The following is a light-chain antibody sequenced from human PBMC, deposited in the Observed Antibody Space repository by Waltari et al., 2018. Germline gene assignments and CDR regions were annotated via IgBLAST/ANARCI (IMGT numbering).Light chain of an antibody. J-gene: IGKJ2*01. V-gene: IGKV3-20*01. CDR3: QQYGSSIMYT. CDR2: GAS. Sequence: VLTQSPGALSLPPGERVTLSCRASQSLTKRYLAWYQQKPGQAPMLLIYGASSRAAGIPDRFSGSGSGTDFTLTISRLEPEDFAVYYCQQYGSSIMYTFGQGTKLEIK. CDR1: QSLTKRY.